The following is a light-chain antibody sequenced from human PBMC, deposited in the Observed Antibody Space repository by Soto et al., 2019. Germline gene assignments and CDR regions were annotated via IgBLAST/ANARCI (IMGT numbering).Light chain of an antibody. V-gene: IGLV2-18*02. CDR3: SSSTTSSTYV. Sequence: QSVLTQPPSVSGSPGQSVTISCTGTSSDVGSYNRVSWYQQPPGTAPKLMIYDVSNRPSGVPDRFSGSKSGNTASLTISGLQAEDEADYYCSSSTTSSTYVFGTGTKVTVL. CDR2: DVS. J-gene: IGLJ1*01. CDR1: SSDVGSYNR.